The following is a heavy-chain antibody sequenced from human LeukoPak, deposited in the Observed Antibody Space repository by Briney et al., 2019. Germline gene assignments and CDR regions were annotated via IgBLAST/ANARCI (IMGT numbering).Heavy chain of an antibody. D-gene: IGHD3-22*01. V-gene: IGHV5-51*01. CDR2: IYPGDSDT. Sequence: GESLKISCKGSGYTFTNYWIGWVRQMPGKGLEWMGIIYPGDSDTRYSPSFQGQVTISADKSISTAYLQWSSLKASDTAMYYCASYYDSSGYPHDAFDIWGQGTMVTVSS. CDR3: ASYYDSSGYPHDAFDI. CDR1: GYTFTNYW. J-gene: IGHJ3*02.